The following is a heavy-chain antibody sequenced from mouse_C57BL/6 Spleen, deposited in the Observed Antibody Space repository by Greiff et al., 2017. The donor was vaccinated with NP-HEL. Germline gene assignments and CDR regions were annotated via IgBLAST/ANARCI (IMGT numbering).Heavy chain of an antibody. CDR3: ARRDYSNYYWDFDV. J-gene: IGHJ1*03. D-gene: IGHD2-5*01. CDR1: GYNFTSYW. V-gene: IGHV1-72*01. CDR2: IDPNSGGT. Sequence: QVQLQQPGAELVKPGASVKLSCKASGYNFTSYWMHWVKQRPGRGLEWIGRIDPNSGGTKYNEKFKSKATLTVDKPSSTAYMQLSSLTSEASAVYACARRDYSNYYWDFDVWGTGTTVTVSS.